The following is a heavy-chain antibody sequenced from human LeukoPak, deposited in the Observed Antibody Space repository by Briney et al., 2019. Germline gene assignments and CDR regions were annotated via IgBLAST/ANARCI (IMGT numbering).Heavy chain of an antibody. Sequence: GGSLRLSCAASGFTFSSYGMHWVRQAPGKGLEWVAVISYDGSNKYYADSVKGRFTISRDNSKNTLYLQMNSLRAEDTAVYYCASGYDLPSDYWGQGTLVTVSS. V-gene: IGHV3-30*03. CDR3: ASGYDLPSDY. D-gene: IGHD5-12*01. CDR2: ISYDGSNK. CDR1: GFTFSSYG. J-gene: IGHJ4*02.